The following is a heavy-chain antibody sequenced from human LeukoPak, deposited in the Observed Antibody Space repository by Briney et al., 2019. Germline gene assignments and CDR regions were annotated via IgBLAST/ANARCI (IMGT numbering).Heavy chain of an antibody. Sequence: GGSLRLSCAASGFTFSSYSMNWVRQAPGKGLEWASSISSSSSYIYYADSVKGRFTISRDNAKNSLYLQMNSLRAEDTAVYYCAREQTSYYYDSSGDAFDIWGQGTMVTVSS. CDR1: GFTFSSYS. D-gene: IGHD3-22*01. V-gene: IGHV3-21*01. CDR3: AREQTSYYYDSSGDAFDI. CDR2: ISSSSSYI. J-gene: IGHJ3*02.